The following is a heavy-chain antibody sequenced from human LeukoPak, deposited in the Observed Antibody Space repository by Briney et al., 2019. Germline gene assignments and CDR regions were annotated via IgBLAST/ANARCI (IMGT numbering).Heavy chain of an antibody. CDR1: GFSISSSSYY. D-gene: IGHD3-22*01. CDR3: ARQRNGLVVPSEVGY. Sequence: SETLSLTCTVSGFSISSSSYYWGWIRQPPGQGLEWNGRIYYSGSTYYNPSLNSRTTISVNTSNKQFSQKHSSVTDAATAVYDCARQRNGLVVPSEVGYWGQGTLVSVSS. V-gene: IGHV4-39*01. CDR2: IYYSGST. J-gene: IGHJ4*02.